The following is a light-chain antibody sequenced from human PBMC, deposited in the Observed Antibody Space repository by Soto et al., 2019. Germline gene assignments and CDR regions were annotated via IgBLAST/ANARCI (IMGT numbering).Light chain of an antibody. J-gene: IGLJ3*02. CDR1: SSDVGGYNY. Sequence: QSVLTQPASVSGSPGQSITISCTGTSSDVGGYNYVSWYQHHPGKAPKLMIYEVSHRPSGVSHRFSGSKSGSTASLTISGLQAEDEADYYCQSFDSSLSGSGVFGGGTKLTVL. CDR2: EVS. CDR3: QSFDSSLSGSGV. V-gene: IGLV2-14*01.